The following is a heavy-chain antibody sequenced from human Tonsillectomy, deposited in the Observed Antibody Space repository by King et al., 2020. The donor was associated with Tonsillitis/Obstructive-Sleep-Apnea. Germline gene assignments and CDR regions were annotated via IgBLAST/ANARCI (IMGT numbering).Heavy chain of an antibody. CDR1: EFTFSNHA. Sequence: VQLVESGGGLVQPGGSLRLSCAASEFTFSNHAMSWVRQAPGKGREGVSNICGSGGCTYYGDSVRGRFTISRDNSKNTLYLKKNSLRAEETAVYYCARDYSNRHCDAFDIWGQGTMVTVSS. V-gene: IGHV3-23*04. CDR3: ARDYSNRHCDAFDI. D-gene: IGHD4-11*01. J-gene: IGHJ3*02. CDR2: ICGSGGCT.